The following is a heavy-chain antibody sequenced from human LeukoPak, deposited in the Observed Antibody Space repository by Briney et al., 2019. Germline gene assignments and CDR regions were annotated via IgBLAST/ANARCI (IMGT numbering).Heavy chain of an antibody. CDR3: ARDPTYYYDSSGEGNAFDI. CDR1: GGSISSYY. J-gene: IGHJ3*02. D-gene: IGHD3-22*01. CDR2: IYTSGST. V-gene: IGHV4-4*07. Sequence: SETLSLTCTVSGGSISSYYWSWIWQPAGKGLEWIGRIYTSGSTNYNPSLKSRVTMSVDTSKNQFSLKLSSVTAADTAVYYCARDPTYYYDSSGEGNAFDIWGQGTMVTVSS.